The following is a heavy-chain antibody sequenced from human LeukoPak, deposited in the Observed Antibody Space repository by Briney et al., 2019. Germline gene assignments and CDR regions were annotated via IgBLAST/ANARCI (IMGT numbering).Heavy chain of an antibody. J-gene: IGHJ4*02. CDR3: ASRLTKRSYYFDY. Sequence: SETLSLTCTVSGDYISSNSYSWDWIRQPPGKGLEWIGSFYYSGSTYYNPSLKSRVTMSVDTSKNQFSLKLTSVTAADTAVYYCASRLTKRSYYFDYWGQGTLVTVSS. CDR1: GDYISSNSYS. CDR2: FYYSGST. D-gene: IGHD6-19*01. V-gene: IGHV4-39*01.